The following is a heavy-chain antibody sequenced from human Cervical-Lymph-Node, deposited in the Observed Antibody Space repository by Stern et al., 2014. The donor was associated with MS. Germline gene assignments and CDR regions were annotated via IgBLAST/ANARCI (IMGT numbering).Heavy chain of an antibody. CDR2: INPNSGDT. V-gene: IGHV1-2*02. CDR3: TRRDNVGGWYTFDH. Sequence: VQLGQSGAEVKKPGASVKVSCKTSGFTFTGYYIHWVRQAPGQGLEWMGCINPNSGDTTYAAKFQGRVTMTRDTSINTAYVELSRLGSDDTAVYYCTRRDNVGGWYTFDHWGQGALVTVSS. CDR1: GFTFTGYY. D-gene: IGHD6-19*01. J-gene: IGHJ4*02.